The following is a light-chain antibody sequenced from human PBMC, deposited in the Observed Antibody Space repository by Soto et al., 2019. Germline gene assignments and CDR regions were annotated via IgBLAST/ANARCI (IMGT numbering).Light chain of an antibody. CDR1: QSISRY. Sequence: IVLTQSPGTLSLSPGERTTLSCRASQSISRYLAWYQQKPSQGPRLLIYGASSRATGTPDRFSGSGSGTDFTLTINRLEPEDFALYYCQQYGSSPPTFGQGTKVDIK. CDR3: QQYGSSPPT. V-gene: IGKV3-20*01. CDR2: GAS. J-gene: IGKJ1*01.